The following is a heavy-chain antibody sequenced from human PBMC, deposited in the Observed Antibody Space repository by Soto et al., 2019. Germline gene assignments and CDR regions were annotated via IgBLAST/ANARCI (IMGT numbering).Heavy chain of an antibody. CDR2: INTGNGNT. CDR3: ARNVDYFDP. CDR1: GYTFTRYA. D-gene: IGHD4-17*01. J-gene: IGHJ5*02. Sequence: QVQLVQSGAEVKKPGASVKVSCKASGYTFTRYAMHWVRQAPGQGLEWMGWINTGNGNTHYSQKFQGRVTFTRDASATTAYMELSSLTSEDTAVYYCARNVDYFDPWDQGTLVTVSS. V-gene: IGHV1-3*04.